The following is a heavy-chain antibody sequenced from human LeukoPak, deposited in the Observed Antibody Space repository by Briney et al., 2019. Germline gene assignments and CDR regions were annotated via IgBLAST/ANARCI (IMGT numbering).Heavy chain of an antibody. J-gene: IGHJ2*01. Sequence: SETLSLTCSVSDGSISSYYWNWIRQPPGKGLEWIGYIYYRGSTKYNPSLKSRVTISVDTSKNQFSLKLSSVTAADTAVYYCARDPPAPNWYSDFWGRGTLVTVSS. V-gene: IGHV4-59*01. CDR3: ARDPPAPNWYSDF. CDR2: IYYRGST. CDR1: DGSISSYY.